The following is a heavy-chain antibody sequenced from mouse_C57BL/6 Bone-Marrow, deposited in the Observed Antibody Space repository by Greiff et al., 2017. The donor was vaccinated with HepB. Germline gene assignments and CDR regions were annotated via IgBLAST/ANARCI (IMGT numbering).Heavy chain of an antibody. Sequence: VQLKQPGAELVKPGASVKLSCKASGYTFTSYWMHWVKQRPGQGLEWIGMIHPNSGSTNYNEKFKSKATLTVDKSSSTAYMQLSSLTSEDSAVYYCARSRDYDGFFAYWGQGTLVTVSA. CDR1: GYTFTSYW. V-gene: IGHV1-64*01. CDR2: IHPNSGST. D-gene: IGHD2-4*01. CDR3: ARSRDYDGFFAY. J-gene: IGHJ3*01.